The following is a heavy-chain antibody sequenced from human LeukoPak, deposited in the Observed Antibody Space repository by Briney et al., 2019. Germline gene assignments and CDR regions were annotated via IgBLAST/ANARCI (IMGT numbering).Heavy chain of an antibody. CDR3: ARVPGSSGWSYYYYYYMDV. V-gene: IGHV1-18*01. D-gene: IGHD6-19*01. CDR1: GYTFTSYG. CDR2: ISAYNGNT. J-gene: IGHJ6*03. Sequence: GASVKVSCKASGYTFTSYGISWVRQAPGQGLEWMGWISAYNGNTNYAQKLQGRVTMTTDTSTSTAYMELRSLRSDDTAVYYCARVPGSSGWSYYYYYYMDVWGKGTTVTVSS.